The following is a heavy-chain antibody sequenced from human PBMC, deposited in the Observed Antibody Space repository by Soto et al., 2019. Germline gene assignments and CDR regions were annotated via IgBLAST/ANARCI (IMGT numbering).Heavy chain of an antibody. CDR3: AREGGIVGATAADY. CDR2: IYYSGST. Sequence: SETLSLTCTVSGGSISSGGYYWSWIRQHPGKGLEWIGYIYYSGSTYYNPSLKSRVTISVDTSKNQFSLKLSSVTAADTAVYYCAREGGIVGATAADYWGQGTLVTVSS. D-gene: IGHD1-26*01. CDR1: GGSISSGGYY. J-gene: IGHJ4*02. V-gene: IGHV4-31*03.